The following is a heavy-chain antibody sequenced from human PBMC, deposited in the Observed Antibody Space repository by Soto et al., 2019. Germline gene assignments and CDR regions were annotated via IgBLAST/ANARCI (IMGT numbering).Heavy chain of an antibody. CDR3: TRGRYGSGITHSLYYYDSSGYYAYECDY. Sequence: GGSLRLSCTASGFTFGDYAMSWVRQAPGKGLEWVGFIRSKAYGGTTEYAASVKGRFTISRDDSKSIAYLQMNSLKTEDTAVYYCTRGRYGSGITHSLYYYDSSGYYAYECDYWGQGTLVTVSS. CDR2: IRSKAYGGTT. J-gene: IGHJ4*02. V-gene: IGHV3-49*04. CDR1: GFTFGDYA. D-gene: IGHD3-22*01.